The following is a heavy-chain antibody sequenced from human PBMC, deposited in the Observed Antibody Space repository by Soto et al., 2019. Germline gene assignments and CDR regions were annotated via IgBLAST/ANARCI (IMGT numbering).Heavy chain of an antibody. CDR3: AGWAVGIMIFGVPKDY. V-gene: IGHV4-34*01. D-gene: IGHD3-3*01. CDR1: GGSFSGHF. J-gene: IGHJ4*02. CDR2: INHSGST. Sequence: LSLTCVVSGGSFSGHFWSWIRQPPLKGLEWIGEINHSGSTNYNPSLKSRVTISVDTSKNQFSLRLSSVTAADTAVYYCAGWAVGIMIFGVPKDYWGQGALVTVSS.